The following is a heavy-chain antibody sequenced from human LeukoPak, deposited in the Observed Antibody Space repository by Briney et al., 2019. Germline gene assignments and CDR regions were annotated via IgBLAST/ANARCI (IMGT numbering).Heavy chain of an antibody. D-gene: IGHD1-26*01. CDR3: ARDREWFDP. Sequence: KPSETLSLTCTASGGSISSYYWSWIRQPPGKGLEWIGYIYYSGSTNYNPSLKSRVTISVDTSKNQFSLKLSSVTAADTAVYYCARDREWFDPWGQGTLVTVSS. J-gene: IGHJ5*02. CDR2: IYYSGST. V-gene: IGHV4-59*01. CDR1: GGSISSYY.